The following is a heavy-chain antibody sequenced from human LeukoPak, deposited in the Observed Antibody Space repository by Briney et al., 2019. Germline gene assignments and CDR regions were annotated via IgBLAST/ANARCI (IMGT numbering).Heavy chain of an antibody. D-gene: IGHD2-21*01. CDR1: GYTFTSSD. J-gene: IGHJ3*02. CDR3: ARDSGYSGDAFDI. CDR2: MNPNSGNT. Sequence: ASVKVSCKASGYTFTSSDINWVRQATGQGLEWMGWMNPNSGNTGYAQKFQGRVSMTRNTSIGTAYMELSSLRSEDTAVYYCARDSGYSGDAFDIWGQGTMVTVSS. V-gene: IGHV1-8*01.